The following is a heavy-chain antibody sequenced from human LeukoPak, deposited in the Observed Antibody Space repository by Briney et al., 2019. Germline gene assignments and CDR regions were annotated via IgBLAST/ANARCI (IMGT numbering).Heavy chain of an antibody. D-gene: IGHD7-27*01. Sequence: TGGDTYYADSVKGRFTISRDNSKNTLYLQMNSLRAEDTAVYYCARGLGSRGIFDYWGQGTLVTVSS. CDR2: TGGDT. V-gene: IGHV3-53*01. CDR3: ARGLGSRGIFDY. J-gene: IGHJ4*02.